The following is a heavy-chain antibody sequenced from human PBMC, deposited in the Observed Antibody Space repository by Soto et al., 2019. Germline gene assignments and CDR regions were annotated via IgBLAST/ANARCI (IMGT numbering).Heavy chain of an antibody. CDR1: GGSISSRNW. J-gene: IGHJ6*02. V-gene: IGHV4-4*02. Sequence: QVQLQESGPGLVKPSGTLSLTCAVSGGSISSRNWWTWVRQPPGNGLEWIGDIFHSGTTNYNPSLKSRLTRSVDKSKNQFSLTLSSVTAADTAVYYCARGHEGDGGWGMDVWGQGTTVTVSS. CDR2: IFHSGTT. CDR3: ARGHEGDGGWGMDV. D-gene: IGHD1-26*01.